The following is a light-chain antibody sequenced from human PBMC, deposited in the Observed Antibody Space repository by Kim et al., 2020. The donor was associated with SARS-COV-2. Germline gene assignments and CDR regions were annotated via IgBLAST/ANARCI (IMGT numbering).Light chain of an antibody. J-gene: IGLJ2*01. V-gene: IGLV3-1*01. CDR1: KLGDKY. CDR3: QAWDSSTSGVV. CDR2: QDS. Sequence: PGQTASITCSGDKLGDKYACWYQQKPGQSPVLVIYQDSKRPSGIPERFSGSNSGNTATLTISGTQAMDEADYYCQAWDSSTSGVVFGGGTQLTVL.